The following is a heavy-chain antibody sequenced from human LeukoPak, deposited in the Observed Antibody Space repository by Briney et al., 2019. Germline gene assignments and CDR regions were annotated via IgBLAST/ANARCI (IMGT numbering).Heavy chain of an antibody. CDR1: GFTVSSNY. J-gene: IGHJ3*02. D-gene: IGHD1-26*01. CDR2: IYSGGST. CDR3: AREIVGATYAFDI. Sequence: PGGSLRLSCAASGFTVSSNYMSWVRQAPGKGPEWVSVIYSGGSTYYADSVKGRFTISRDNSKNTLYLQMNSLRAEDTAVYYCAREIVGATYAFDIWGQGTMVAVSS. V-gene: IGHV3-53*01.